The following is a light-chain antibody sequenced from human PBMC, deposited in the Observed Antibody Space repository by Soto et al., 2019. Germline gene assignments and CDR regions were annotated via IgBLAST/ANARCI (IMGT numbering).Light chain of an antibody. J-gene: IGLJ2*01. CDR3: AAWDDSLNAAI. Sequence: QLVLTQPPSASGTPGQRVTISCSGSSSNIGSNTANWYQQVPGTAPKLLIYSNNQRPSGVPDRFSGSKSGTSASLAIRGLQSEDEADYYCAAWDDSLNAAIFGGGTQLTVL. CDR1: SSNIGSNT. V-gene: IGLV1-44*01. CDR2: SNN.